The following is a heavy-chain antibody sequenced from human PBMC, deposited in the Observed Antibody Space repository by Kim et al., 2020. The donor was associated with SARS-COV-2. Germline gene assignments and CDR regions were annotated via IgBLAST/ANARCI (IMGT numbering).Heavy chain of an antibody. V-gene: IGHV1-69*13. CDR2: IIPIFGTA. Sequence: SVKVSCKASGGTFSSYAISWVRQAPGQGLEWMGGIIPIFGTANYAQKFQGRVTITADESTSTAYMELSSLRSEDTAVYYCARTRGGLEAARAYYYYGMDVWGQGTTVTVSS. CDR1: GGTFSSYA. J-gene: IGHJ6*02. CDR3: ARTRGGLEAARAYYYYGMDV. D-gene: IGHD6-6*01.